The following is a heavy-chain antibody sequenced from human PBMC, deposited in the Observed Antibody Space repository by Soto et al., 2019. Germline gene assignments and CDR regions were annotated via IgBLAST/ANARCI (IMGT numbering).Heavy chain of an antibody. D-gene: IGHD6-25*01. CDR2: IDSDDGKT. J-gene: IGHJ4*02. V-gene: IGHV3-23*01. CDR3: VKAGYTSGLL. Sequence: VQLLESGGGLIQPGGSLRLSCVAPGFTFSSYAMNWVRQGPGTGLEWVAVIDSDDGKTYYANAVKGRFSISRDNSKNTLFLQMNSLRVEDTATYYWVKAGYTSGLLWGQGTLVTV. CDR1: GFTFSSYA.